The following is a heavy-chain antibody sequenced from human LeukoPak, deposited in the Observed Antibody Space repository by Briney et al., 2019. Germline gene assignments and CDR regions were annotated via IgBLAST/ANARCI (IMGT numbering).Heavy chain of an antibody. J-gene: IGHJ6*02. CDR3: ARAWVSRYFDWLLFSSKAHYGMDV. D-gene: IGHD3-9*01. CDR1: GFTFSSYG. V-gene: IGHV3-33*01. CDR2: IWYDGSNK. Sequence: GGSLRLSCAASGFTFSSYGMHWVRQAPGKGLEWVAVIWYDGSNKYYADSVKGRFTISRDSSKNSLYLQMNSLRAEDTAVYYCARAWVSRYFDWLLFSSKAHYGMDVWGQGTTVTVSS.